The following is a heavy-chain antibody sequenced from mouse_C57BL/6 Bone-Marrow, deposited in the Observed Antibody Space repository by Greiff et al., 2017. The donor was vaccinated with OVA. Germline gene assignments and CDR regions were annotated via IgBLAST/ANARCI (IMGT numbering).Heavy chain of an antibody. Sequence: VQLVESGPELVKPGASVKISCKASGYAFSSSWMNWVKQRPGKGLEWIGRIYPGDGDTNYTGKFKGKATLTADKSSSTAYMQLSSLTSEDSAVYFCAREGSTMVTTRDYFDDWGQGTTLTVSS. CDR3: AREGSTMVTTRDYFDD. J-gene: IGHJ2*01. D-gene: IGHD2-2*01. CDR2: IYPGDGDT. V-gene: IGHV1-82*01. CDR1: GYAFSSSW.